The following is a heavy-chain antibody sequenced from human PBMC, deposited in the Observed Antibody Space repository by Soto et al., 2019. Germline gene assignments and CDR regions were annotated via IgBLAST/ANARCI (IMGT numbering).Heavy chain of an antibody. CDR3: ARGLISGYYLYDAFDI. Sequence: PSETLCLTCAVFGGSFSDYYWSWIRQPPRKGLEWIGEINHSGSTNYNPSPKSRVTISVDTSKNQFSLKLSSVTAADTAVYYCARGLISGYYLYDAFDIWGQGTMVTVSS. J-gene: IGHJ3*02. CDR1: GGSFSDYY. V-gene: IGHV4-34*01. D-gene: IGHD3-22*01. CDR2: INHSGST.